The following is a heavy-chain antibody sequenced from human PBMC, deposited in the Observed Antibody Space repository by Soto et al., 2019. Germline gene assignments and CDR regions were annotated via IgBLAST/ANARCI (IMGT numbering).Heavy chain of an antibody. J-gene: IGHJ4*02. CDR1: GFTFSSYA. CDR2: ISGSGGST. V-gene: IGHV3-23*01. CDR3: AKDQLQELLWFGELLTRCFDY. Sequence: GGSLRLSCAASGFTFSSYAMSWVRQAPGKGLEWVSAISGSGGSTYYADSVKGRFTISRDNSKNTLYLQMNSLKAEDTAVYYCAKDQLQELLWFGELLTRCFDYWGQGTLVTVSS. D-gene: IGHD3-10*01.